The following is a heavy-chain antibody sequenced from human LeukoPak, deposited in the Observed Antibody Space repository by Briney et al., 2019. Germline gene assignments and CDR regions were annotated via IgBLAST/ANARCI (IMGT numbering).Heavy chain of an antibody. V-gene: IGHV4-59*01. CDR3: ARDRLSANAFDM. CDR2: ISHIGST. Sequence: SETLSLTCSVSGGSITNYYWNWMRQPPGKGLEWIGYISHIGSTNYNPSLKSRLTIPVDRSKNQFYLKLTSVTAADTAIYYCARDRLSANAFDMWGQGTVVTVSS. D-gene: IGHD2-21*02. CDR1: GGSITNYY. J-gene: IGHJ3*02.